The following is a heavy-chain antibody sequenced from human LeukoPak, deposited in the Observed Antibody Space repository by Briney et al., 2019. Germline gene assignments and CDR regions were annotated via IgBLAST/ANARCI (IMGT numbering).Heavy chain of an antibody. Sequence: GGSLRLSCAASGFTFSSYAMHWVRQAPGKGLEWVAVISYDGSNKYYADSVKGRFTISRDNSKNTLYLQMNCLRAEDTAVYYCARDRIAAAGIFDYWGQGTLVTVSS. CDR2: ISYDGSNK. CDR1: GFTFSSYA. V-gene: IGHV3-30-3*01. J-gene: IGHJ4*02. D-gene: IGHD6-13*01. CDR3: ARDRIAAAGIFDY.